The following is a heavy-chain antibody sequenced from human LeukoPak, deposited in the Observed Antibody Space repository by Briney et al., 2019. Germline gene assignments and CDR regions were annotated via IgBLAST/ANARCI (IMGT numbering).Heavy chain of an antibody. V-gene: IGHV1-2*02. J-gene: IGHJ4*02. Sequence: ASVKVSCKASGYTFTGYYMHWVRQAPGQGLEWMGWINPNSGGTNYAQKFQGRVTMTRDTSISTAYMELSSLRSEDTAVYYCARGLFRSIAARRVFDYWGQGTLVTVSS. CDR3: ARGLFRSIAARRVFDY. CDR2: INPNSGGT. D-gene: IGHD6-6*01. CDR1: GYTFTGYY.